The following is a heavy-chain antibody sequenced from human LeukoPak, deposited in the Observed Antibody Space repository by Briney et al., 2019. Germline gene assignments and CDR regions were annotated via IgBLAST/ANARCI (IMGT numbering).Heavy chain of an antibody. CDR2: INHSGST. CDR3: ARGPKYYYDSSGYYRKRLPPDY. Sequence: SETLSLTCAVYGGSFSGYYWSWIRQPPGKGLEWIGEINHSGSTNYNPSLKSRVTISVDTSKNQFSLKLSSVTAADTAVYYCARGPKYYYDSSGYYRKRLPPDYWGQGTLVTVSS. J-gene: IGHJ4*02. CDR1: GGSFSGYY. D-gene: IGHD3-22*01. V-gene: IGHV4-34*01.